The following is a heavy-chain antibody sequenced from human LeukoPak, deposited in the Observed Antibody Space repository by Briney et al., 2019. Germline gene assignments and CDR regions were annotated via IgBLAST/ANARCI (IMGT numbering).Heavy chain of an antibody. CDR3: AKVLRELWSPFDY. V-gene: IGHV3-53*01. Sequence: GGSLRLSCVASGFTISNSRVNWVRQAPGKGLEWVSLIHSGGSTDYADSVKGRFTISRDMSKNTVYLQMNSLRAEDTAVYYCAKVLRELWSPFDYWGQGILVTVSS. CDR1: GFTISNSR. CDR2: IHSGGST. D-gene: IGHD5-18*01. J-gene: IGHJ4*02.